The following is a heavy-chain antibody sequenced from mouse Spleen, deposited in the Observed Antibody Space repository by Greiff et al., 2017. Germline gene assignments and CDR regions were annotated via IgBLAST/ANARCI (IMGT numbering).Heavy chain of an antibody. V-gene: IGHV1-15*01. CDR1: GYTFTDYE. CDR3: TLYYYGSSLLDY. J-gene: IGHJ2*01. CDR2: IDPETGGT. Sequence: QVQLQQSGAELVRPGASVTLSCKASGYTFTDYEMHWVKQTPVHGLEWIGAIDPETGGTAYNQKFKGKAILTADKSSSTAYMELRSLTSEDSAVYYCTLYYYGSSLLDYWGQGTTLTVSS. D-gene: IGHD1-1*01.